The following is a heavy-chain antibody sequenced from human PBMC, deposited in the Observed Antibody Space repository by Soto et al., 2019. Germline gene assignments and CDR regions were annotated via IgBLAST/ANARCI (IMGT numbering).Heavy chain of an antibody. Sequence: QVQLQESGPGLVKPSETLSLTCTVSGGSMSTYYWSWIRQPPGKGLEWIGYVYSGSTNYNPSLNSRATISVDTSTNQFSRKVTSVTAADTAVYDCARGHEWPLQGWFDPWGQGTLVTVSS. D-gene: IGHD3-3*01. CDR3: ARGHEWPLQGWFDP. V-gene: IGHV4-59*01. CDR1: GGSMSTYY. CDR2: VYSGST. J-gene: IGHJ5*02.